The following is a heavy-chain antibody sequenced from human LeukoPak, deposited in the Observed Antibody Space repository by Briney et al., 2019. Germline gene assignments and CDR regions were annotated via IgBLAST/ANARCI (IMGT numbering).Heavy chain of an antibody. J-gene: IGHJ5*02. V-gene: IGHV3-30*02. CDR2: IRFEGTEK. D-gene: IGHD3-10*01. CDR1: GFPFSYYG. Sequence: PGGSLRLSCAASGFPFSYYGMHWVRQAPGKGLEWVAFIRFEGTEKFYVDSVKGRFTISRDNSKDTLHLEMNSLRVEDTAIYYCAKDMMRDRWFGESWGQGTLVTVSS. CDR3: AKDMMRDRWFGES.